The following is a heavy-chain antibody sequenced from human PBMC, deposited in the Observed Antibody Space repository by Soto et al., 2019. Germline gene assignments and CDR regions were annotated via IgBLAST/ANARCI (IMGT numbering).Heavy chain of an antibody. CDR2: IYWNDDE. CDR1: GFSLRTSGRG. V-gene: IGHV2-5*01. CDR3: AHRGYGNYPRDNWFDP. Sequence: SCPTLVNPTQTLTLTCSFSGFSLRTSGRGVGWIRQPPGKALEWLALIYWNDDERYSPSLKNRLTITKDTSKNQVVLTMTNMDPVDTATYYCAHRGYGNYPRDNWFDPWGQGTLVTVSS. J-gene: IGHJ5*02. D-gene: IGHD4-17*01.